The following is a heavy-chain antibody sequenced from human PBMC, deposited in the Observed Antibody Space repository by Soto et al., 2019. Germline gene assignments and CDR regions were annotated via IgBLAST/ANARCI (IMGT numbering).Heavy chain of an antibody. Sequence: QVQLQESGPGLVKPSQTLSLTCTVSGGSISSGGTGSYWTWIRQLPGKGPEWIGYIYYTGNTYYTPSLKSRPTISIATSENQFSLKLTSVTAADTAVYFCASGHDAYKVRYWGQGTLVTVSS. CDR2: IYYTGNT. V-gene: IGHV4-31*03. D-gene: IGHD1-1*01. J-gene: IGHJ4*02. CDR3: ASGHDAYKVRY. CDR1: GGSISSGGTGSY.